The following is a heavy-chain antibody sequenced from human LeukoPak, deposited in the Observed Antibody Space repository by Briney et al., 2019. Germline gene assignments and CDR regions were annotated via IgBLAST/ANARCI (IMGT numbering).Heavy chain of an antibody. J-gene: IGHJ4*02. CDR3: ARHLTTWGGN. CDR2: INYSGNG. V-gene: IGHV4-39*01. D-gene: IGHD4-17*01. Sequence: SETLSLTCAVSGRSIGGSSYYWGWIRQPPGKGLEWIGSINYSGNGYYNPSLKGRLTMSVDTSKNHFSLKLTSVTAADSGLYYCARHLTTWGGNWGQGTVVIVSS. CDR1: GRSIGGSSYY.